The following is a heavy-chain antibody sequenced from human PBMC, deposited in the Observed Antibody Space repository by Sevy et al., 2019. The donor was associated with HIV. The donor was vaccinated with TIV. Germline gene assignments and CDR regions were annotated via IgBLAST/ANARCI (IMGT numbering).Heavy chain of an antibody. CDR1: GGSISSSSYY. V-gene: IGHV4-39*01. Sequence: SETLSLTCTVSGGSISSSSYYWGWIRQPPGKGLEWIGSIYYSGSTHYNPSLKSRVTISVDTSKNQFSLKLSSVTAADTAVYYCARPPDSSGWHRAEYFQHWGQGTLVTVSS. CDR2: IYYSGST. CDR3: ARPPDSSGWHRAEYFQH. J-gene: IGHJ1*01. D-gene: IGHD6-19*01.